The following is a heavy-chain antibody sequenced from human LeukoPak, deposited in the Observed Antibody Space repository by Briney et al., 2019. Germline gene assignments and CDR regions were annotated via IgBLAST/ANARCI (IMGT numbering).Heavy chain of an antibody. D-gene: IGHD6-19*01. CDR3: ARLQWLVIPYFDY. J-gene: IGHJ4*02. CDR1: GGSISSYY. V-gene: IGHV4-59*08. CDR2: IYYSGST. Sequence: SETLSLTCTVSGGSISSYYWSWIRQPPGKGLEWIGYIYYSGSTNYNPSLKSRVTISVDTSKNQFSLKLSSVTAADTAVYYCARLQWLVIPYFDYWGQGTLVTVSS.